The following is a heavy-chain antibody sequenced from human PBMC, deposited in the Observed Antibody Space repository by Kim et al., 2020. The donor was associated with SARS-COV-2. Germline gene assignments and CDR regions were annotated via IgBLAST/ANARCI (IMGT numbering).Heavy chain of an antibody. D-gene: IGHD3-16*02. CDR3: ARDSRIMITFGGVIAD. CDR2: ISSSSSTI. V-gene: IGHV3-48*02. Sequence: GGSLRLSCAASGFTFSSYSMNWVRQAPGKGLEWVSYISSSSSTIYYADSVKGRFTISRDNAKNSLYLQMNSLRDEDTAVYYCARDSRIMITFGGVIADWGQGTLVTVSS. CDR1: GFTFSSYS. J-gene: IGHJ4*02.